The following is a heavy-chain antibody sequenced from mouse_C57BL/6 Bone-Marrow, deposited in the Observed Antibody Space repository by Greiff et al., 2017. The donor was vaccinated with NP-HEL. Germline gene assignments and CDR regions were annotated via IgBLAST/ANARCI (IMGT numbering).Heavy chain of an antibody. D-gene: IGHD1-1*01. J-gene: IGHJ1*03. CDR3: AREGLYYYGSYWYFDV. Sequence: EVKVVESEGGLVQPGSSMKLSCTASGFTFSDYYMAWVRQVPEKGLEWVANINYDGSSTYYLDSLKSRFIISRDNAKKMLYLQMSSLKSEDTATYYCAREGLYYYGSYWYFDVWGTGTTVTVSS. CDR1: GFTFSDYY. V-gene: IGHV5-16*01. CDR2: INYDGSST.